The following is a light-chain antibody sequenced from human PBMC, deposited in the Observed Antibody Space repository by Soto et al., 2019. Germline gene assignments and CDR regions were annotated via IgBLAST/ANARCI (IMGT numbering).Light chain of an antibody. J-gene: IGKJ1*01. CDR1: QSVSSGY. CDR2: GAS. CDR3: QQYGSSPRT. Sequence: EIVLTQSPGTLSLSPGERATLSCRASQSVSSGYLAWYQQKPGQAPRLLIYGASTRAAGIPDRFSGSGSGTDFTLTIRRLEPEDFAVYYCQQYGSSPRTFGQGTKVDI. V-gene: IGKV3-20*01.